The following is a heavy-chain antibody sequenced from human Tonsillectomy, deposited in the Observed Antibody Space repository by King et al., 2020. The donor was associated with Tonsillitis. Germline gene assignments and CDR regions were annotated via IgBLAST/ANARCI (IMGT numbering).Heavy chain of an antibody. CDR2: ISWNSDSI. Sequence: DVQLVESGGGLVQPGRSLRLSCAASGFTFDNFAMHWVRQATGKGLEWVSGISWNSDSIGYADSVKGRVTISRDNAKNSLYLQMNSLRPEDTALYYCVKDENLDYWGQGTLVTVSS. CDR3: VKDENLDY. V-gene: IGHV3-9*01. CDR1: GFTFDNFA. D-gene: IGHD2/OR15-2a*01. J-gene: IGHJ4*02.